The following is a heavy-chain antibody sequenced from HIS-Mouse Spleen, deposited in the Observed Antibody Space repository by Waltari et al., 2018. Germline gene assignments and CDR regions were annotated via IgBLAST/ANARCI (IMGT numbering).Heavy chain of an antibody. CDR2: IYYSGST. CDR3: AREIPYSSSWYDWYFDL. V-gene: IGHV4-39*07. Sequence: QLLLQESGPGLVKPSETLSLTCTVTGGSISSSSYYGGGIRQPPGKGLEWIGSIYYSGSTYYNPSLKSRVTISVDTSKNQFSLKLSSVTAADTAVYYCAREIPYSSSWYDWYFDLWGRGTLVTVSS. D-gene: IGHD6-13*01. CDR1: GGSISSSSYY. J-gene: IGHJ2*01.